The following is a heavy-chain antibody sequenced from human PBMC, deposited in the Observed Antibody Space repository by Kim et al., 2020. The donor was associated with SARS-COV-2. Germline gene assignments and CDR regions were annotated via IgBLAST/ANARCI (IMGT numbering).Heavy chain of an antibody. J-gene: IGHJ4*02. CDR3: ARQEISCSGGSCYSEFDY. D-gene: IGHD2-15*01. CDR1: GYSFTSYW. CDR2: IDPSDSYT. V-gene: IGHV5-10-1*01. Sequence: GESLKISCKGSGYSFTSYWISWVRQMPGKGLEWMGRIDPSDSYTNYSPSFQGHVTISADKSISTAYLQWSSLKASDTAMYYCARQEISCSGGSCYSEFDYWGQGTLVTVSS.